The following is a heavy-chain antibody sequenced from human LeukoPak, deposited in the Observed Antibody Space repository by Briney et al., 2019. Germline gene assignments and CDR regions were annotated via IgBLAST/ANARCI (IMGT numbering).Heavy chain of an antibody. D-gene: IGHD3-22*01. J-gene: IGHJ4*02. CDR2: ISGSGGST. Sequence: AGSLRLSCAASGFTFSSYAMSWVRQAPGKGLEWVSAISGSGGSTYYADSVKGRFTISRDNSKNTLYLQMNSLRAEDTAVYYCAKVGYDSSGILDYWGQGTLVTVSS. CDR1: GFTFSSYA. CDR3: AKVGYDSSGILDY. V-gene: IGHV3-23*01.